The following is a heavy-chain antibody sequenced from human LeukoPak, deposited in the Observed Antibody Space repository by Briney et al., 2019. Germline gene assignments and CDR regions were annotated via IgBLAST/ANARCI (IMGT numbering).Heavy chain of an antibody. Sequence: AAVKVSCKASGYTFSDFYIHWVRQAPGQGLEYVGWITPKSGDTYSPQRFQGRVTMTRDASISTAYMELSSLRSDDTAVYFCARVRLADERAWAYWGQGTLVTVSS. CDR3: ARVRLADERAWAY. CDR1: GYTFSDFY. CDR2: ITPKSGDT. J-gene: IGHJ4*02. V-gene: IGHV1-2*02. D-gene: IGHD3-3*02.